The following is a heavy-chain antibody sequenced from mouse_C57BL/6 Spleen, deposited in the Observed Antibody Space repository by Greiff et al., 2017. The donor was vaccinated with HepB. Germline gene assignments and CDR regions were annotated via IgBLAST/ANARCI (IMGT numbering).Heavy chain of an antibody. CDR1: GYTFTDYN. Sequence: EVQLQQSGPELVKPGASVKIPCKASGYTFTDYNMDWVKQSHGKSLEWIGDINPNNGGTIYNQKFKGKATLTVDKSSSTAYMELRSLTSEDTAVYYCARGRYGSSLGSYYYAMDYWGQGTSVTVSS. J-gene: IGHJ4*01. V-gene: IGHV1-18*01. D-gene: IGHD1-1*01. CDR3: ARGRYGSSLGSYYYAMDY. CDR2: INPNNGGT.